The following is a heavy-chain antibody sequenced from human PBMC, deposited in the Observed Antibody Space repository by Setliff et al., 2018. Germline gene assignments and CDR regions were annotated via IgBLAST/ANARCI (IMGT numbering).Heavy chain of an antibody. D-gene: IGHD1-26*01. V-gene: IGHV3-48*04. J-gene: IGHJ3*02. Sequence: LRLSCAASGFTFSDYNMNWVRQAPGKGLEWLSYISSSSGTIFYADSVKGRFTISRDNAKNSLYLQMDSLRAEDTAVYYCAPLTWDDAFDIWGQGTMVTVSS. CDR2: ISSSSGTI. CDR1: GFTFSDYN. CDR3: APLTWDDAFDI.